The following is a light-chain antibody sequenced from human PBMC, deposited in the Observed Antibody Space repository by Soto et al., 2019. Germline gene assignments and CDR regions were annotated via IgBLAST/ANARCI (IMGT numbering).Light chain of an antibody. V-gene: IGLV2-11*01. CDR3: CSYAGSFTWV. J-gene: IGLJ3*02. CDR1: PGDVGAYNL. Sequence: QSALTQPRSVSGSPGQSVTISCTGTPGDVGAYNLVSWYQLHPGKAPQLMIYDASKRPSGVPDRFSASKSGNTASLTISGLQAEDEADYYCCSYAGSFTWVFGGGTQLTVL. CDR2: DAS.